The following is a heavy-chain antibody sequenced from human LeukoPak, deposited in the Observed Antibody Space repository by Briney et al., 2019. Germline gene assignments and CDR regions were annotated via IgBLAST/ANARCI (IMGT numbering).Heavy chain of an antibody. CDR1: GYTFTSYG. D-gene: IGHD5-18*01. Sequence: ASVKVSCKASGYTFTSYGISWVRQAPGQGLEWMGLISAYNGNTNYAQKLQGRVIMTTDTSKRTYYMELRSLRYDDTAVYYCARDGSGGKNTATYYYYYGMDVWGQGTTVTVSS. V-gene: IGHV1-18*01. J-gene: IGHJ6*02. CDR2: ISAYNGNT. CDR3: ARDGSGGKNTATYYYYYGMDV.